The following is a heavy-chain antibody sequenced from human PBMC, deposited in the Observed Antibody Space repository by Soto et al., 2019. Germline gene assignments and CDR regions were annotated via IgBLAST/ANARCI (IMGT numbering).Heavy chain of an antibody. V-gene: IGHV3-23*01. Sequence: XGSLRLSCAAAGFTFTSYAMSWVRQAPGKGLEWVSGISGYGGNTYYADSVKGRFTVSRDNSKNTLYLQMNSLRAEDTAVYYCAKDENSSPSGYYGMDVWGQGTTVTVSS. CDR3: AKDENSSPSGYYGMDV. D-gene: IGHD6-13*01. CDR2: ISGYGGNT. J-gene: IGHJ6*02. CDR1: GFTFTSYA.